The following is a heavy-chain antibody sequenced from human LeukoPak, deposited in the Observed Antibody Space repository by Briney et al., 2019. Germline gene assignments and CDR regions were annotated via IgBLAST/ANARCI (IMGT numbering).Heavy chain of an antibody. V-gene: IGHV3-23*01. CDR2: ISGSGGST. Sequence: PGGSLRLSCAASGFTFSSYGMSWVRQAPGKGLEWVSAISGSGGSTYYADSVKGRFTISRDNAKNSLYLQMNSLRAEDTAVYYCARDPRLYYDILTGDIHPTYYFDYWGRGTLVTVSS. D-gene: IGHD3-9*01. CDR1: GFTFSSYG. J-gene: IGHJ4*02. CDR3: ARDPRLYYDILTGDIHPTYYFDY.